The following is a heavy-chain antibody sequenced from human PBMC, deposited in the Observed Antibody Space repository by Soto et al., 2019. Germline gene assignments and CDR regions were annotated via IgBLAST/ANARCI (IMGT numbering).Heavy chain of an antibody. Sequence: LRLSCAASGFTFSSYAMHWVRQAPGKGLEWVAVISYDGSNKYYADSVKGRFTISRDNSKNTLYLQMNSLRAEDTAVYYCARDVHFDYWGQGTLVTVSS. J-gene: IGHJ4*02. V-gene: IGHV3-30-3*01. CDR2: ISYDGSNK. CDR3: ARDVHFDY. CDR1: GFTFSSYA.